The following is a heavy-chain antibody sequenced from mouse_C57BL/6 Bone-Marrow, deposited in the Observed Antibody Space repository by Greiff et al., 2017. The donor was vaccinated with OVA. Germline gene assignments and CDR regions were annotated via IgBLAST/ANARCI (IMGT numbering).Heavy chain of an antibody. V-gene: IGHV3-6*01. CDR3: ARRYDGPFAY. J-gene: IGHJ3*01. D-gene: IGHD2-14*01. Sequence: VQLQQSGPGLVKPSQSLSLTCSVTGYSITSGYYWNWIRQFPGNKLEWMGYISYDGSNNYNPSLKNRISITRDTSKNQFFLKLNSVTTEDTATYYCARRYDGPFAYWGQGTLVTVSA. CDR2: ISYDGSN. CDR1: GYSITSGYY.